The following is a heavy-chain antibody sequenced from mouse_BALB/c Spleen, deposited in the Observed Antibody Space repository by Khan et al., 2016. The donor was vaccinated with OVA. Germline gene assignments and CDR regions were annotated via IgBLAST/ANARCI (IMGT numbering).Heavy chain of an antibody. CDR2: INPTNIYT. V-gene: IGHV1-4*01. Sequence: QVQLKQSGAELARPGASVKMSCKASGYTFTSYTIHWVKQRPGQGLEWIGYINPTNIYTNYNQKFRDKATLTADKSSRTAYMQLSSLTSEDSAVYYCARVGHYHGNYGGWFAYWGQGTLVTVSA. J-gene: IGHJ3*01. CDR1: GYTFTSYT. CDR3: ARVGHYHGNYGGWFAY. D-gene: IGHD2-1*01.